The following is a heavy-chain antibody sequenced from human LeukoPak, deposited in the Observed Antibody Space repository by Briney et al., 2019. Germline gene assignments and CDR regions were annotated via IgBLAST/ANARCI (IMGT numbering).Heavy chain of an antibody. V-gene: IGHV1-18*04. Sequence: GASVKVSCKASGYTFTGYYMHWVQQAPGQGLEWMGWISAYNGNTNYAQKLQGRVTMTTDTSTSTAYMELRSLRSDDTAVYYCASSFYDILTGYSPGGYMDVWGKGTTVTISS. D-gene: IGHD3-9*01. CDR1: GYTFTGYY. CDR2: ISAYNGNT. J-gene: IGHJ6*03. CDR3: ASSFYDILTGYSPGGYMDV.